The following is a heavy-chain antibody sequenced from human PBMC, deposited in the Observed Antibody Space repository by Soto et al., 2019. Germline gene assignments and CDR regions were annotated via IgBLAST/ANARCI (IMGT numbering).Heavy chain of an antibody. CDR2: ISSSSSYI. J-gene: IGHJ4*02. V-gene: IGHV3-21*01. CDR1: GFSFSTYT. CDR3: ARSALGILRFLEWSFGY. Sequence: EVQLVESGGGLAKPGGSLRLSCAASGFSFSTYTMSWVRQAPGKGLEWVSSISSSSSYIYYSDSMKGLFTISRDNAKNSLFLQMNSLRLEDTAVYYCARSALGILRFLEWSFGYWGQGTLVTFSS. D-gene: IGHD3-3*01.